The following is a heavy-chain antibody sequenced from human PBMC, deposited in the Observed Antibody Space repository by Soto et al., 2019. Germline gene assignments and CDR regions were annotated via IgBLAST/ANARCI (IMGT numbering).Heavy chain of an antibody. Sequence: QVQLVQSGAEVKKPGASVKVSGKASGYSFSSYGISWVRQAPGQGLEWMGWISAYNGNTEYAQKFQGRVTMATDTTTSTAYMELRSLRSDDTAVYYCARDNHAPSRYGGTYYVWFDPWGQGTLVTVSS. J-gene: IGHJ5*02. D-gene: IGHD1-26*01. V-gene: IGHV1-18*01. CDR1: GYSFSSYG. CDR2: ISAYNGNT. CDR3: ARDNHAPSRYGGTYYVWFDP.